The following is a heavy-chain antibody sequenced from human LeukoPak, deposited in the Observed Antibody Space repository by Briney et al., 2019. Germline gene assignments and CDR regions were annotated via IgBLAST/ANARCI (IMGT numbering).Heavy chain of an antibody. D-gene: IGHD4-17*01. CDR3: ARAGDYGVDD. CDR1: GGSISSGDYY. V-gene: IGHV4-30-4*08. Sequence: SQTLSLTCTVSGGSISSGDYYWSWIRQPPGKGLEWIGYIYYSGSTYYNPSLKSRVTISVDTSKNQFSPKLSSVTAADTAVYDCARAGDYGVDDWGQGTLVTVSS. CDR2: IYYSGST. J-gene: IGHJ4*02.